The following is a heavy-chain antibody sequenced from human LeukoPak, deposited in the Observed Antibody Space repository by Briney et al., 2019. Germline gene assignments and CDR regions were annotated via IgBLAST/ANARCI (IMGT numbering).Heavy chain of an antibody. V-gene: IGHV7-4-1*02. CDR1: GYTFTNYA. CDR3: ARAYQPLGGFSFPDY. D-gene: IGHD3-16*02. CDR2: INPNTGNP. J-gene: IGHJ4*02. Sequence: GASVKVSCKASGYTFTNYAMNWVRQAPGQGPEWMGWINPNTGNPTYAQGFIGRFVFSLDTSVSTTYLQINGLKPEDTAVYYCARAYQPLGGFSFPDYWGQGTLVTVSS.